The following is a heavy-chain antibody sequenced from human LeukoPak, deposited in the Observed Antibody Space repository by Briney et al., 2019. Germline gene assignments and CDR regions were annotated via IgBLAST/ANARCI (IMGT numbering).Heavy chain of an antibody. CDR1: GFTFSSYA. Sequence: PGGSLRLSCAASGFTFSSYAMSWVRQAPGKGLEWLSAISGGGDSTWYADSVKGRFTISRDNSKNTLSLQMNSLRAEDTTVYYCADSGWLYYFDYWGQGTLVTVSS. CDR3: ADSGWLYYFDY. CDR2: ISGGGDST. V-gene: IGHV3-23*01. D-gene: IGHD6-19*01. J-gene: IGHJ4*02.